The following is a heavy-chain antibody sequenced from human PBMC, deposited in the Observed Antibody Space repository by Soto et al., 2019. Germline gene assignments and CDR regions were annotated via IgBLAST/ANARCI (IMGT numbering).Heavy chain of an antibody. J-gene: IGHJ4*02. V-gene: IGHV3-21*01. CDR3: ATIYPGYSTSWYPHLFYYFDY. CDR1: GFTFSSYS. CDR2: ISSSSSYI. Sequence: EVQLVESGGGLVKPGGSLRLSCAASGFTFSSYSMNWVRQAPGKGLEWVSSISSSSSYIYYADSVKGRFTISRHNAKNSLYLQINSLRAEDTAVYYCATIYPGYSTSWYPHLFYYFDYWGQGTLVTVSS. D-gene: IGHD6-13*01.